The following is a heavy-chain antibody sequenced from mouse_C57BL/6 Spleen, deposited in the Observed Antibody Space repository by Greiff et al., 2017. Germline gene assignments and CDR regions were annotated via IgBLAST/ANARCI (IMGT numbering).Heavy chain of an antibody. Sequence: EVKLQESGPGLVKPSQSLSLTCSVTGYSITSGYYWNWIRQFPGNKLEWMGYISYDGSNNYNPSLKNRISITRDTSKNQFFLKLNSVTTEDTATYYCARGILFFDVWGTGTTVTVSS. CDR3: ARGILFFDV. CDR1: GYSITSGYY. D-gene: IGHD1-1*01. J-gene: IGHJ1*03. CDR2: ISYDGSN. V-gene: IGHV3-6*01.